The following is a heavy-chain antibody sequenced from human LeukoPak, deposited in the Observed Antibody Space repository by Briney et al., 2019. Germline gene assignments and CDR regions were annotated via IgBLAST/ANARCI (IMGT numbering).Heavy chain of an antibody. J-gene: IGHJ4*02. CDR3: ARDFYASPGSFDY. CDR2: ISSSSSTI. Sequence: GGSLRLSCAASGFTFSSYSMNWVRQAPGKGLEWVSYISSSSSTIYYADSVKGRFTISRDNAKNSLYLQMNSLRAEDTAVYYCARDFYASPGSFDYWGQGTLVTVSS. CDR1: GFTFSSYS. V-gene: IGHV3-48*01. D-gene: IGHD2/OR15-2a*01.